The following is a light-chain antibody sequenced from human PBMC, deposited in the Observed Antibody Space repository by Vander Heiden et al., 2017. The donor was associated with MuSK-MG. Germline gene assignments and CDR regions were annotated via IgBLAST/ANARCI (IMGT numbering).Light chain of an antibody. J-gene: IGKJ2*01. CDR2: AAS. CDR1: QSTSNH. V-gene: IGKV1-39*01. Sequence: DIQMTQSPSSLSASVGDRVTITCRASQSTSNHLNWFQQKPGKAPKVLIYAASSLQSGVPSRFSGSGYGTDFTLTISSRQPEDFATYYCQQSDSTLPYTFGQGTKLEIK. CDR3: QQSDSTLPYT.